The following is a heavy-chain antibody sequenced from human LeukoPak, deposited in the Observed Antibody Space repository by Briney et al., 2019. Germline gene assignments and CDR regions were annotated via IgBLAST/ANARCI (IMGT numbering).Heavy chain of an antibody. CDR2: NGANGGDT. Sequence: GGSLRLSCAASGFTFNNYAMSWVRQAPGKGLEWVSANGANGGDTKYADSVKGRFTISRDNSKNTLYLQMNSLRVEDTAIYYCGRDWKLDYWGQGTLVTVSS. CDR3: GRDWKLDY. V-gene: IGHV3-23*01. CDR1: GFTFNNYA. D-gene: IGHD1-1*01. J-gene: IGHJ4*02.